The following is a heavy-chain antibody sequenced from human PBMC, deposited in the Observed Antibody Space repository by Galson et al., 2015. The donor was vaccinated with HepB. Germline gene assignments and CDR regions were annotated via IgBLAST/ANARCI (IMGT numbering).Heavy chain of an antibody. J-gene: IGHJ4*02. CDR2: IYHSGST. CDR3: ARVPLAYSGDPDY. D-gene: IGHD2-21*02. CDR1: VGSISIYY. V-gene: IGHV4-4*08. Sequence: ETLSLTCTVSVGSISIYYWSWIRQPPGKQLGWIGYIYHSGSTNYNPSLRSRVTISVDTSKNQFPLKLSSVTAPDTAVYYCARVPLAYSGDPDYWGQGTLVTVSS.